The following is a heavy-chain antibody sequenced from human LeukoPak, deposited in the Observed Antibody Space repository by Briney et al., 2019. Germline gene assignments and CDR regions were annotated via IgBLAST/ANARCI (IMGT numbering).Heavy chain of an antibody. V-gene: IGHV3-30*18. J-gene: IGHJ5*02. D-gene: IGHD3-3*01. CDR3: AKNSAHTIFGVVIQNWFDP. CDR1: GFTFSSYG. Sequence: GRSLRLSCAASGFTFSSYGMHWVRQAPGKGLEWVAVISYDGSNKYYADSVKGRFTISRGNSKNTLYLQMNSLRAEDTAVYYCAKNSAHTIFGVVIQNWFDPWGQGTLVTVSS. CDR2: ISYDGSNK.